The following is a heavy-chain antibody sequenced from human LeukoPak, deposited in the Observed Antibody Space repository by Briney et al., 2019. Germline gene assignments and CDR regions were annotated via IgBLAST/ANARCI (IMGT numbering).Heavy chain of an antibody. V-gene: IGHV4-59*01. CDR3: ARGLDIVATGGFDP. D-gene: IGHD5-12*01. Sequence: SETLSLTCTVSGGSISSYYWSWIRQPPGKGLEWLGYIYYSGSTNYNPSLKSRVTISVDTSKNQFSLKLSSVTAADTAVYYCARGLDIVATGGFDPWGQGTLVTVSS. CDR1: GGSISSYY. CDR2: IYYSGST. J-gene: IGHJ5*02.